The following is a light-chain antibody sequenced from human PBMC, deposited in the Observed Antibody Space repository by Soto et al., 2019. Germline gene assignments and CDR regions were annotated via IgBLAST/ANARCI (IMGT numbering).Light chain of an antibody. J-gene: IGLJ1*01. CDR3: SSYAGSNNFDV. CDR1: SSDVGGYNY. V-gene: IGLV2-8*01. CDR2: EVS. Sequence: QSALTQPPSASGSPGQSVTISCTGTSSDVGGYNYVSWYQQHPDKAPKLMIYEVSKRPSGVPDRFSGSKSGNTASLTVSGLQAADEADYYCSSYAGSNNFDVFGTGTKLTVL.